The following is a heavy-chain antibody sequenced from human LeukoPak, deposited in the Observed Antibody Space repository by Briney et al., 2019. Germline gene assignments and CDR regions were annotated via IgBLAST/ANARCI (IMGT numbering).Heavy chain of an antibody. J-gene: IGHJ3*02. V-gene: IGHV1-8*01. CDR3: ARGRGYSYGTGAFDI. CDR2: MNPNSGNT. D-gene: IGHD5-18*01. CDR1: EYTFTTYD. Sequence: ASVKVSCTPSEYTFTTYDINWVRQATGQGLEWMGWMNPNSGNTGYAQKFQGRVTMTRNTSISTAYMELSSLRSEDTAVYYCARGRGYSYGTGAFDIWGQGTMVTVSS.